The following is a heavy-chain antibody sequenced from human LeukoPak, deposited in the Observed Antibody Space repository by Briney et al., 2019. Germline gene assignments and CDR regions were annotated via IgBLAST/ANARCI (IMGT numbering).Heavy chain of an antibody. V-gene: IGHV1-69*06. CDR2: IIPIFGTA. J-gene: IGHJ6*03. CDR3: ARGDILTGYYYYYYYYMDV. CDR1: GGTFSSYA. Sequence: GASVKVSCKASGGTFSSYAISWVRQAPGQGLEWMGGIIPIFGTANYAQKFQGRVTITADKSTSTAYMELSSLRSEDTAVYYCARGDILTGYYYYYYYYMDVWGKGTTVTVSS. D-gene: IGHD3-9*01.